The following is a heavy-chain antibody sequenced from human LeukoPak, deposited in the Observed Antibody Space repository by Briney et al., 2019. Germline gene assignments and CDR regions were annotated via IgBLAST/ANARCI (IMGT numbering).Heavy chain of an antibody. V-gene: IGHV3-7*03. Sequence: GGSLRLSCAASGFTLSSFWMSWVRQAPGKGLEWVAIIRQDGREKLYLDSVKGRFTISRDNAKSSVYLQINSLRAEDTAVYYCVGGIGWQPDYWGQGTLVTVSS. CDR1: GFTLSSFW. CDR2: IRQDGREK. J-gene: IGHJ4*02. D-gene: IGHD6-19*01. CDR3: VGGIGWQPDY.